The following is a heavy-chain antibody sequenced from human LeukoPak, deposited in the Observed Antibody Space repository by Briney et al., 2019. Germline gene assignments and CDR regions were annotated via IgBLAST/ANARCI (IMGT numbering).Heavy chain of an antibody. CDR3: ARDVGYCSSTSCHRGGKYNWFDP. CDR1: GGTFSSYA. CDR2: IIPIFGTA. J-gene: IGHJ5*02. V-gene: IGHV1-69*13. Sequence: GASVKVSCKASGGTFSSYAVSWVRQAPGQGLEWMGGIIPIFGTANYAQKFQGRVTITADESTSTAYMELSSLRSEDTAVYYCARDVGYCSSTSCHRGGKYNWFDPWGQGTLVTVSS. D-gene: IGHD2-2*01.